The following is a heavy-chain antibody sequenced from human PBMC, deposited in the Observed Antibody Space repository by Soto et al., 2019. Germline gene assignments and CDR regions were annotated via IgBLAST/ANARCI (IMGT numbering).Heavy chain of an antibody. Sequence: GGSLRLACAASGVTFSSYGMHWVRQAPGKGLEWVAVIWYDGSNKYYADSVKGRFTISRDNSKNTLYLQMNSLRAEDTAVYYCAKVEAAAGSKYWGQGTLVTVSS. D-gene: IGHD6-13*01. CDR3: AKVEAAAGSKY. CDR1: GVTFSSYG. V-gene: IGHV3-33*06. J-gene: IGHJ4*02. CDR2: IWYDGSNK.